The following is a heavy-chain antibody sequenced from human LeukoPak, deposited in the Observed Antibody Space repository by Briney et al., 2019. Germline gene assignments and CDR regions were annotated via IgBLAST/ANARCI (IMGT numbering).Heavy chain of an antibody. CDR3: AREISGPYYYDSSGYYYYYYYMDV. J-gene: IGHJ6*03. Sequence: SETLSLTCTVSGGSISSGSYYWSWIRQPAGKGLEWIGRIYTSGSTNYNPSLKSRVTISVDTSKNQFSLKLSSVTAADTAVYYCAREISGPYYYDSSGYYYYYYYMDVWGKGTTVTISS. CDR2: IYTSGST. V-gene: IGHV4-61*02. D-gene: IGHD3-22*01. CDR1: GGSISSGSYY.